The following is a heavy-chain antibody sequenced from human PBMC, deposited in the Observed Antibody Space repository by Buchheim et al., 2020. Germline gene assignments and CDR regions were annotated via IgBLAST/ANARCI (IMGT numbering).Heavy chain of an antibody. CDR3: AKDGGGGSVTHPEYYFDY. V-gene: IGHV3-30*18. CDR2: ISYDGSNK. CDR1: GFTFSSYG. D-gene: IGHD4-23*01. J-gene: IGHJ4*02. Sequence: QVQLVESGGGVVQPGRSLRLSCAASGFTFSSYGMHWVRQAPGKGLEWVAVISYDGSNKYYADSVKGRFTISRDNSKNTLYLQKKSLRAGDTAVCYCAKDGGGGSVTHPEYYFDYWGQGTL.